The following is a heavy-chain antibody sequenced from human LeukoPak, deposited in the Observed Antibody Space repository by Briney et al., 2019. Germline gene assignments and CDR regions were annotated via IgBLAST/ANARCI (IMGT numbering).Heavy chain of an antibody. D-gene: IGHD6-6*01. Sequence: GGSLRLSCAASGFTFSSYWMSWVRQAPGKGLEWVANIKQDGSEKYYVDSVKGRFTISRDNAKNSLHLQMNSLRAEDTAVYYCARGPFYSSSSEDYWGQGTLVSVSS. V-gene: IGHV3-7*01. J-gene: IGHJ4*02. CDR2: IKQDGSEK. CDR3: ARGPFYSSSSEDY. CDR1: GFTFSSYW.